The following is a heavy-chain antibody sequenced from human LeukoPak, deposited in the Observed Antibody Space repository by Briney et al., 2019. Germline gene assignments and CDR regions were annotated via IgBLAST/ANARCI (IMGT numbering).Heavy chain of an antibody. D-gene: IGHD5-12*01. CDR3: ARVPQYGGYEGLFDY. Sequence: ASVKVSCKAPGYTFTSYNMHWVRQAPGQGLEWMGIINPSDGSTSYAQKFQGRVTMTRDTSTSTVYMELSSLRSEDTAVYYCARVPQYGGYEGLFDYWGQGTLVTVSS. CDR1: GYTFTSYN. J-gene: IGHJ4*02. V-gene: IGHV1-46*01. CDR2: INPSDGST.